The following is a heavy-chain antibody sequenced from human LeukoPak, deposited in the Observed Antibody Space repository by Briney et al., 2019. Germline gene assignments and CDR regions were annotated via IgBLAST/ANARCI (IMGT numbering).Heavy chain of an antibody. CDR1: GFTFDDYD. Sequence: GGSLRLSCAASGFTFDDYDMHWVRQAPGNGLEWVSGISWNSGSIGYADSVKGRFTISRDNAKNSLYLQMNSRRAEDTALYYCAKDYGDYVFFDYWGQGTLVTVSS. J-gene: IGHJ4*02. CDR3: AKDYGDYVFFDY. D-gene: IGHD4-17*01. V-gene: IGHV3-9*01. CDR2: ISWNSGSI.